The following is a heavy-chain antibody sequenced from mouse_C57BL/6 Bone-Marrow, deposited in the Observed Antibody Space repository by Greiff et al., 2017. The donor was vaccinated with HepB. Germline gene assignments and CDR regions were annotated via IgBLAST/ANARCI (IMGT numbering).Heavy chain of an antibody. Sequence: EVQLQQSGAELVRPGASVKLSCTASGFNIKDDYMHWVKQRPEQGLAWIGWIDPENGDTEYASKFQGKATITADTSSNTAYLHRSSLTSEDTAVDYCTPMAWFAYWGQGTLVTVSA. CDR1: GFNIKDDY. V-gene: IGHV14-4*01. D-gene: IGHD1-1*02. CDR3: TPMAWFAY. CDR2: IDPENGDT. J-gene: IGHJ3*01.